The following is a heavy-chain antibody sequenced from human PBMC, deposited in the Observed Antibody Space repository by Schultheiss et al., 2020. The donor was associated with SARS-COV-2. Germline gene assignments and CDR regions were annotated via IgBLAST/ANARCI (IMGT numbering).Heavy chain of an antibody. D-gene: IGHD3-10*01. J-gene: IGHJ6*02. V-gene: IGHV4-34*01. Sequence: SQTLSLTCTVSGGSISSYYWSWIRQPPGKGLEWIGEINHSGSTNYNPSLKSRVTISVDTSKNQFSLKLSSVTAADTAMYYCARLSYYGSGNDYSGYFALDVWGQGTTVTVSS. CDR3: ARLSYYGSGNDYSGYFALDV. CDR1: GGSISSYY. CDR2: INHSGST.